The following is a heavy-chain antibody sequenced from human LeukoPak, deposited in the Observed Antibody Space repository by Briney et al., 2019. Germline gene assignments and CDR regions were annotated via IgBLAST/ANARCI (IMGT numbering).Heavy chain of an antibody. J-gene: IGHJ4*02. CDR2: ISYDGSNK. V-gene: IGHV3-30*18. CDR1: GFTFSSYA. Sequence: GGSLRLSCAAPGFTFSSYAMSWVRQAPGKGLEWVAVISYDGSNKYYADSVKGRFTISRDNSKNTLYLQMNSLRAEDTAVYYCAKLWFGGPFDYWGQGTLVTVSS. CDR3: AKLWFGGPFDY. D-gene: IGHD3-10*01.